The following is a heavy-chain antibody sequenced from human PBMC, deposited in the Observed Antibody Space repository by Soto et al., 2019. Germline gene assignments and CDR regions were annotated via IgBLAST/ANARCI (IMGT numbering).Heavy chain of an antibody. CDR2: IYKSTTT. D-gene: IGHD2-15*01. J-gene: IGHJ5*01. Sequence: NPSETLSLTCSVSGDSISTVDYFWACIRQPPGQALEYIGYIYKSTTTYYNPSFESRVAISLDTSKSQFSLTVTSVTAADTAVYFCARGRYCLTGRCFPNWFDSWGQGTLVTVSS. CDR3: ARGRYCLTGRCFPNWFDS. CDR1: GDSISTVDYF. V-gene: IGHV4-30-4*01.